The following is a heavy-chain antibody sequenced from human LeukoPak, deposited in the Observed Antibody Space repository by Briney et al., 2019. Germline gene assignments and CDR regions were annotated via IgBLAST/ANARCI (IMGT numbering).Heavy chain of an antibody. Sequence: GGSLRLSCAASGFTFSSYAMSWVRQAPGKGLEWVSAISGSGGGTYYADSVKGRFTISRDNSKNTLYLQMNSLRDEDTAVYYCAKGRSGFRRFYYDSSGYPLRFDYWGQGTLVTVSS. J-gene: IGHJ4*02. V-gene: IGHV3-23*01. CDR1: GFTFSSYA. CDR2: ISGSGGGT. D-gene: IGHD3-22*01. CDR3: AKGRSGFRRFYYDSSGYPLRFDY.